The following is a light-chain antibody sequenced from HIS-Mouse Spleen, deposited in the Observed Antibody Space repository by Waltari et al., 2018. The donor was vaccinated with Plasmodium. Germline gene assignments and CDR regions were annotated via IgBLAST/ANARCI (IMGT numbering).Light chain of an antibody. CDR2: EGS. V-gene: IGLV2-23*01. Sequence: SALTQPPSGSGSPGKSITIPATAPTSHVGGYNLVSWYQQHPGKAPNLMIYEGSKRPSGVSNRFSGSKSGNTASLTISGLQAEDEADYYCCSYAGSRVFGGGTKLTVL. CDR1: TSHVGGYNL. CDR3: CSYAGSRV. J-gene: IGLJ3*02.